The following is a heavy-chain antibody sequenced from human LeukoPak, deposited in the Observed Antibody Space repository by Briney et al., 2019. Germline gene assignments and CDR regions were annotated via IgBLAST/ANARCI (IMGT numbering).Heavy chain of an antibody. J-gene: IGHJ4*02. CDR1: GGSISSGGYS. CDR2: IYHSGST. V-gene: IGHV4-30-2*01. CDR3: ARDDILTGYPSD. D-gene: IGHD3-9*01. Sequence: SETLSLTCAVSGGSISSGGYSWSWIRQPPGKGLEWIGYIYHSGSTYYNPSLKSRVTISVDRSKNQFSLKLSSVTAADTAVHYCARDDILTGYPSDWGQGTLVTVSS.